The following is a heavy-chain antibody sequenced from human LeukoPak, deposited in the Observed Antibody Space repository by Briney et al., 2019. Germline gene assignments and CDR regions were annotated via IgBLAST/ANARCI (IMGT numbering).Heavy chain of an antibody. D-gene: IGHD1-26*01. J-gene: IGHJ5*02. CDR1: GGSIRSSYYY. CDR2: IYDSGST. V-gene: IGHV4-39*07. Sequence: SETLSLTCTVSGGSIRSSYYYWGWIRQPPGKGLEWIGSIYDSGSTNYNPSLKSRVTISVDTSKNQFSLKLSSVTAADTAVYYCARGSGGSGSYPWGQGTLVTVSS. CDR3: ARGSGGSGSYP.